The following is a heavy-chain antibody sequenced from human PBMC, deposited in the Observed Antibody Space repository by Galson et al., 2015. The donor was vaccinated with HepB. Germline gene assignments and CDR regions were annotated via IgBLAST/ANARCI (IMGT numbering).Heavy chain of an antibody. V-gene: IGHV4-59*01. D-gene: IGHD3-10*01. CDR3: ARLPYYGSRSSKAANSYYGMDV. CDR2: IYYSGSA. Sequence: SETLSLTCNVSGGSISSYYWTWIRQPPGKGLEWIGHIYYSGSANYNPSLKSRVTMSVDTSKNQFSLKVSSVTAADTAVYYCARLPYYGSRSSKAANSYYGMDVWGQGTTVTVSS. J-gene: IGHJ6*02. CDR1: GGSISSYY.